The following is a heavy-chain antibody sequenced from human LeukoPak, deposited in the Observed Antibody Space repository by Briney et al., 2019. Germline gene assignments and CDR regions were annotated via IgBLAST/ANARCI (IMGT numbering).Heavy chain of an antibody. V-gene: IGHV3-30*04. CDR3: ARSYNWNVPRADY. D-gene: IGHD1-20*01. CDR1: GFTFSSYA. CDR2: ISYDGSNK. Sequence: PGGSLRLSCAASGFTFSSYAMHWVRQAPGKGLEWVAVISYDGSNKYYADSVKGRFTISRDNSKNTLYLQMNSLRAEDTAVYYCARSYNWNVPRADYWGQGTLVTVSS. J-gene: IGHJ4*02.